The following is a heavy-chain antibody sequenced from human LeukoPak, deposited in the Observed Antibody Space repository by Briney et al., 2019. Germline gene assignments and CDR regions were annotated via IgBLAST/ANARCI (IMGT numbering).Heavy chain of an antibody. CDR3: AKETDYTYDY. V-gene: IGHV3-23*01. Sequence: GGSLRLSCAASGFTFSSYAMTWVRQAPGKGLEWVSAISGSGGSAYYADSVKGRFTISRDNSKNTLYLQMNSLRAQDTAVYYCAKETDYTYDYWGQGSLVTVSS. CDR2: ISGSGGSA. CDR1: GFTFSSYA. D-gene: IGHD2-2*02. J-gene: IGHJ4*02.